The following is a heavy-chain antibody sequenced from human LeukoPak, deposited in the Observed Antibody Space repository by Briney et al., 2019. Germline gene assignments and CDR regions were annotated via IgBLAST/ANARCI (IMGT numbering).Heavy chain of an antibody. V-gene: IGHV1-3*01. D-gene: IGHD6-13*01. CDR1: GYTFTSYA. Sequence: ASVKVSCKASGYTFTSYAMHWVRQAPGQRLEWMGWINAGNGNTKYSQKFQGRVTITRDTSASTAYMELSSLRSEDTAVYYCARDQGYSSSWSYYYYYGMDVWGQGTTVTVSS. CDR3: ARDQGYSSSWSYYYYYGMDV. J-gene: IGHJ6*02. CDR2: INAGNGNT.